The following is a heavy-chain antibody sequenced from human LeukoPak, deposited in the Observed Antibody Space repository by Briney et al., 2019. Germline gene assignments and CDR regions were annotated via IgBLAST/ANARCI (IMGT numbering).Heavy chain of an antibody. Sequence: ASVKVSCKASGYTFTSYYMHWVRQAPGQGLEWMGIINPSGGSTTYPQKFQGRVTMIRDTSTSTVYMELSSLRSEDTAVYYCARGPPDDYGLDYWGQGTLVTVSS. CDR3: ARGPPDDYGLDY. CDR1: GYTFTSYY. CDR2: INPSGGST. J-gene: IGHJ4*02. V-gene: IGHV1-46*01. D-gene: IGHD4-17*01.